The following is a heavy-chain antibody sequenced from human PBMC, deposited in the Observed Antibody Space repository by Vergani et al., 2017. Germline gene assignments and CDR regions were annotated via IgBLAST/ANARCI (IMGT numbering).Heavy chain of an antibody. D-gene: IGHD6-19*01. CDR2: ISWNSGSI. J-gene: IGHJ4*02. V-gene: IGHV3-9*01. Sequence: EVQLVESGGGLVQPGRSLRLSCAASGFTFDDYAMHWVRQAPGKGLEWVSGISWNSGSIGYADSVKGRFTISRDNAKNSLYLQMNSLRTEDTALYYCAKGKTSSGWYLDYWGQGTLVTVSS. CDR3: AKGKTSSGWYLDY. CDR1: GFTFDDYA.